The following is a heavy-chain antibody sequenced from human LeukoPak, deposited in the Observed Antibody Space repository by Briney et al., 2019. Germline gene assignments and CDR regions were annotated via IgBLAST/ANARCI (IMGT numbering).Heavy chain of an antibody. J-gene: IGHJ4*02. V-gene: IGHV3-7*01. CDR1: GFTFRDHS. Sequence: GGSLRLSCAGSGFTFRDHSMNWVRQAPGKGLEWVANIQEDGKKENYVDSVRGRFTISRDNAKNSIYLQMNSPRVEDTAVYYCAKDIVGGGDDYWGQGTLVIVSS. CDR2: IQEDGKKE. D-gene: IGHD2-21*02. CDR3: AKDIVGGGDDY.